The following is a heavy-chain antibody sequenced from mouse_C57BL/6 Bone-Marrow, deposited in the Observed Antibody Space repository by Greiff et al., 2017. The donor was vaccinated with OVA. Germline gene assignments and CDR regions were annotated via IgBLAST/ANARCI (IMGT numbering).Heavy chain of an antibody. Sequence: EVQLQQSGPELVKPGASVKISCKASGYSFTGYYMNWVKQSPEKSLEWIGEINPSTGGTTYNQKFKAKATLTVDKSSSTAYMQLKSLTSEDSAVYYCARSRGLSIAYWGQGTLVTVSA. J-gene: IGHJ3*01. D-gene: IGHD3-2*02. CDR3: ARSRGLSIAY. CDR1: GYSFTGYY. CDR2: INPSTGGT. V-gene: IGHV1-42*01.